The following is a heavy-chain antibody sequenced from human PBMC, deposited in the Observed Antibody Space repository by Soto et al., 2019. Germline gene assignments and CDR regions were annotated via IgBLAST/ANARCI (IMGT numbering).Heavy chain of an antibody. CDR2: IYSAGNT. J-gene: IGHJ6*02. CDR3: VRYFVVGGPTIKYYYGMDV. V-gene: IGHV3-66*01. D-gene: IGHD1-26*01. Sequence: PGGSLRLSCAASGFTVSSNYMSWVRQAPGKGLEWISIIYSAGNTYYADSVKGRFTISRDNSKNTLYLQMNSLGAEDTAVYYCVRYFVVGGPTIKYYYGMDVWGQGTTVTVSS. CDR1: GFTVSSNY.